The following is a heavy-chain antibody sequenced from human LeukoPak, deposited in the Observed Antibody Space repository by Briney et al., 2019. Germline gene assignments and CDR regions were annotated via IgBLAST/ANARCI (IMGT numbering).Heavy chain of an antibody. CDR2: ISYDGSNK. Sequence: GGSLRLSCAASGFTFSDYGMHWVRQAPGKGLEWVAVISYDGSNKYYADSVKGRFTVSRDNSKNTLSLQMYSLRAEDTAIYYCAKANVFGVLDYFDYWGQGTLVTVSS. J-gene: IGHJ4*02. D-gene: IGHD3-3*01. V-gene: IGHV3-30*18. CDR3: AKANVFGVLDYFDY. CDR1: GFTFSDYG.